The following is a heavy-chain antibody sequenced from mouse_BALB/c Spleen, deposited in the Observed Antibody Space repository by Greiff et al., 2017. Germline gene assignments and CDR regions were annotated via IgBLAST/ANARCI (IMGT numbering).Heavy chain of an antibody. J-gene: IGHJ3*01. Sequence: VKLMESGPELVKPGASVKMSCKASGYTFTDYVISWVKQRTGQGLEWIGEIYPGSGSTYYNEKFKGKATLTADKSSNTAYMQLSILTAEDSADYCSTRGATRAALAYWGQGTLVTVSA. D-gene: IGHD4-1*02. V-gene: IGHV1-77*01. CDR3: TRGATRAALAY. CDR1: GYTFTDYV. CDR2: IYPGSGST.